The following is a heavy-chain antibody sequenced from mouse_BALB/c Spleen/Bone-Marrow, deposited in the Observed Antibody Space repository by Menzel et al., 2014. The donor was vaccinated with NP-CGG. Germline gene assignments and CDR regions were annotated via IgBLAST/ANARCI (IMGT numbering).Heavy chain of an antibody. CDR3: AYYRYDEGGFAF. CDR2: IDPANGNT. J-gene: IGHJ3*01. V-gene: IGHV14-3*02. D-gene: IGHD2-14*01. Sequence: VQLKQPGAELVKPGASVRLSCTASGFNIKDTYMHWVKQRPEQGLEWIVGIDPANGNTKYDPKFQGKATMTADTSSNTAYLQLSSLTSEDTAVYYCAYYRYDEGGFAFWGQGTLVTVSA. CDR1: GFNIKDTY.